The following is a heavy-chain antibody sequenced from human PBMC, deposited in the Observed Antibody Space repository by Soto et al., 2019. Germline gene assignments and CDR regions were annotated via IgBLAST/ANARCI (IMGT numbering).Heavy chain of an antibody. CDR1: GFTFSNYA. CDR2: ISGSGGTT. V-gene: IGHV3-23*01. Sequence: PGGSLRLSCAASGFTFSNYAMNWVRQAPGKGLEWVSAISGSGGTTYYADSVKGRFTMSRDNSKNTLYLQMNSLRAEDTAVYYCAKDPPPYSSGWYYWGQGTLVTVSS. D-gene: IGHD6-19*01. J-gene: IGHJ4*02. CDR3: AKDPPPYSSGWYY.